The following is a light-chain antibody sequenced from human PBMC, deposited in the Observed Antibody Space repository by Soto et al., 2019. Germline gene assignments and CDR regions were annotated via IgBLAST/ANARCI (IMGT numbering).Light chain of an antibody. J-gene: IGKJ1*01. CDR3: QQYNNWPPWT. Sequence: EVVLTQSPGPLSLSPGERATLSCKSSQSVSSNLAWYQQKPGQAPRLLIYGASTRATGIPARFSGSGSGTEFSLTISSLQSEDLAVYYCQQYNNWPPWTLGQGTKV. CDR2: GAS. CDR1: QSVSSN. V-gene: IGKV3-15*01.